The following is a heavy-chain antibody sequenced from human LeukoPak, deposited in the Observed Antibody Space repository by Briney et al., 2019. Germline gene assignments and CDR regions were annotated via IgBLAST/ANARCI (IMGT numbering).Heavy chain of an antibody. J-gene: IGHJ4*02. CDR1: GFTFSSYD. Sequence: RTGGSLRLSCAASGFTFSSYDMHWVRQATGKGLEWVSAIGTAGDTYYPGSVKGRFTISRENAKNSLYLQMNSLRAGDTAVYYCAGAADGDLHFDYWGQGTLVTVSS. CDR2: IGTAGDT. CDR3: AGAADGDLHFDY. V-gene: IGHV3-13*01. D-gene: IGHD4-17*01.